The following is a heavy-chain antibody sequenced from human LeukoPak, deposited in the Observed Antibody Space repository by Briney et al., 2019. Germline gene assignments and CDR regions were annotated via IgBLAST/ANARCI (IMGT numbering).Heavy chain of an antibody. J-gene: IGHJ4*02. CDR3: ARVEDYDILTGFDY. CDR2: IKQDGSEK. Sequence: PGGSLRLSCAASGFTFSSCSMNWVRQAPGKGLEWVANIKQDGSEKYYVDSVKGRFTISRDNAKNSLYLQMNSLRAEDTAVYYCARVEDYDILTGFDYWGQGTLVTVSS. V-gene: IGHV3-7*01. D-gene: IGHD3-9*01. CDR1: GFTFSSCS.